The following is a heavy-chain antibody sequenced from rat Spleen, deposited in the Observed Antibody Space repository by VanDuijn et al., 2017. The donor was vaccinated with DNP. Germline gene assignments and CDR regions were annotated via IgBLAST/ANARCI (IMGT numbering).Heavy chain of an antibody. Sequence: EVQLVESGGDLVQPGRSLKLSCAASGFTFSDYYMAWVRQAPTKGLEWVASISYDGGNTYYRDSVKGRFTISRDNTKNTLYLQMDSLRSEDTATYYCATGTFAYWGQGTLVTVSS. J-gene: IGHJ3*01. V-gene: IGHV5-20*01. CDR3: ATGTFAY. CDR1: GFTFSDYY. CDR2: ISYDGGNT.